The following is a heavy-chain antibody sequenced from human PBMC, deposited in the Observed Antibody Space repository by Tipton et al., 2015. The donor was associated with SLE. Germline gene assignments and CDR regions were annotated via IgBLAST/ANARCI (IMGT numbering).Heavy chain of an antibody. CDR2: ISWNDLNI. CDR1: GFPLDGYA. D-gene: IGHD1-26*01. CDR3: VLGAWELRAGDDFDV. J-gene: IGHJ3*01. V-gene: IGHV3-9*01. Sequence: SLRLSCAVSGFPLDGYALHWVRLAPGKGPEWVAGISWNDLNIGYADSVKGRFTVSRDNAKKSLYLQMNSLRREDSALYYCVLGAWELRAGDDFDVWGQGTLVTVSS.